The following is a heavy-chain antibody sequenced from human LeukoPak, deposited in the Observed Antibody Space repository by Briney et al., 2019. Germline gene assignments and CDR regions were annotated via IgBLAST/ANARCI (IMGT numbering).Heavy chain of an antibody. CDR3: ARGKVGYYGSSGTVDY. CDR2: INHSGST. V-gene: IGHV4-34*01. Sequence: SETLSLTCAVYGGSFSGYYWSWIRQPPGKGLEWIGEINHSGSTNYNPSLKSRVTISVDASKNQFSLKLSSVTAADTAVYYCARGKVGYYGSSGTVDYWGQGTLVTVSS. J-gene: IGHJ4*02. CDR1: GGSFSGYY. D-gene: IGHD3-22*01.